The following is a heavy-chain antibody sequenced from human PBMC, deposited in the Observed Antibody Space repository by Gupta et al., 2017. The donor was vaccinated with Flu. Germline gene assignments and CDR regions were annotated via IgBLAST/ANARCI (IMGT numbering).Heavy chain of an antibody. CDR2: IGVYNGNT. J-gene: IGHJ3*02. D-gene: IGHD6-13*01. CDR1: GYIFSRSC. V-gene: IGHV1-18*01. CDR3: VRDFQAGCDRIAWDGAFNI. Sequence: QVHLVQSGAEVKQPGASVRLCCKASGYIFSRSCISWVRQDPGQGLEWMGRIGVYNGNTDYTQKFQGRVTMTTDSSTSTAYMELRSLTSDDTAVYYCVRDFQAGCDRIAWDGAFNIWGQGTKVTVSS.